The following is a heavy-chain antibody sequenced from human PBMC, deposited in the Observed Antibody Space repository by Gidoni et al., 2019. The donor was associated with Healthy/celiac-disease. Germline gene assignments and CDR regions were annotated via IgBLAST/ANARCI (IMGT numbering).Heavy chain of an antibody. CDR3: ARDGNYDYVWGSYRPIDY. J-gene: IGHJ4*02. D-gene: IGHD3-16*02. CDR1: GYTFTSYY. V-gene: IGHV1-46*01. Sequence: QVQLVQSGAEVKKPGASVKVSCKASGYTFTSYYMHWVRQAPGQGLEWMGIINPSGGSTSYAQKFQGRVTMTRDTPTSTVYMELSSLRSEDTAVYYCARDGNYDYVWGSYRPIDYWGQGTLVTVSS. CDR2: INPSGGST.